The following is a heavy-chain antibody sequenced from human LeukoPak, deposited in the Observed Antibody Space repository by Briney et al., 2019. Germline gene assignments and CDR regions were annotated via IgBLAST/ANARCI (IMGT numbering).Heavy chain of an antibody. D-gene: IGHD2-2*01. V-gene: IGHV3-23*01. Sequence: PGGSLRLSCAASGFTFGGYSMSWVRQAPGKGLEWVASITLSGGSTFYADSVKGRFTISRDNSKNTLYLQMNSLSAEDTAVYYCAKRGNPAVGHHYLDVWGKGTTVSVSS. J-gene: IGHJ6*03. CDR2: ITLSGGST. CDR1: GFTFGGYS. CDR3: AKRGNPAVGHHYLDV.